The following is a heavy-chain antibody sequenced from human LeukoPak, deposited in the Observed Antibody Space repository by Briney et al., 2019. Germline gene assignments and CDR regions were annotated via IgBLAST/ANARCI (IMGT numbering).Heavy chain of an antibody. CDR1: GGSISSYY. CDR3: ARGLLDGYTHPAAFDI. J-gene: IGHJ3*02. CDR2: IYYSGST. Sequence: SETLSLTCTVSGGSISSYYWSWIRQPPGKGLEWIGYIYYSGSTNYNPSLKSRVTTSVDTSKNQFSLKLSSVTAADTAVYYCARGLLDGYTHPAAFDIWGQGTMVTVSS. V-gene: IGHV4-59*01. D-gene: IGHD5-24*01.